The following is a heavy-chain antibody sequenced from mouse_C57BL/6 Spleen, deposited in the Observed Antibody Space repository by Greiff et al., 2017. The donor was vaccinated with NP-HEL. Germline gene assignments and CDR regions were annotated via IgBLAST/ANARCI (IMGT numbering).Heavy chain of an antibody. J-gene: IGHJ3*01. CDR2: IDPSDSYT. V-gene: IGHV1-69*01. CDR3: ARALYGSRTSFAY. D-gene: IGHD1-1*01. Sequence: VQLQQSGAELVMPGASVKLSCKASGYTFTSYWMHWVKQRPGQGLEWIGEIDPSDSYTNYNQKFKGKSTLTVDKSSSTAYMQLSSLTSEDSAVYYCARALYGSRTSFAYWGQGTLVTVSA. CDR1: GYTFTSYW.